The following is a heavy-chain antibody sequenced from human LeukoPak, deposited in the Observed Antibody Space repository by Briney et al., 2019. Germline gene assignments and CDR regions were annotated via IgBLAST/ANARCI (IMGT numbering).Heavy chain of an antibody. CDR3: ARDGYLGFCNSTNCYSAY. J-gene: IGHJ4*02. D-gene: IGHD2-2*02. V-gene: IGHV4-39*07. CDR2: IYYSGCT. CDR1: GGSISSSSYY. Sequence: PSETLSLTCTVSGGSISSSSYYWGWIRQPPGKGLEWIGNIYYSGCTSYNPSLKSRVTISEDTSKNQFSLKLSSVTAADTAVYYCARDGYLGFCNSTNCYSAYWGQGTLVTVSS.